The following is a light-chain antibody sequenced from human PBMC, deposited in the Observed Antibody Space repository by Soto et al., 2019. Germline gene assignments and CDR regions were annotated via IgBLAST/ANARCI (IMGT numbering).Light chain of an antibody. CDR2: DGS. J-gene: IGKJ1*01. V-gene: IGKV1-5*01. CDR3: QQCSTDPVT. CDR1: RSVAGR. Sequence: DIQMTQSPSTLSASIGDRVTITCRASRSVAGRLAWYQQKPGKAPKVLIFDGSTLRAGVPSRFSGSGSGTEFSLTISSLQPDDCANYYCQQCSTDPVTFGQGTNVEVK.